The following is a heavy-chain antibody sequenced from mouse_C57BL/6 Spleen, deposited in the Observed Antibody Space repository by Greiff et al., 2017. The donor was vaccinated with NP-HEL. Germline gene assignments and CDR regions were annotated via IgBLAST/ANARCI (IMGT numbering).Heavy chain of an antibody. CDR2: IDPETGGT. J-gene: IGHJ4*01. CDR1: GYTFTDYE. V-gene: IGHV1-15*01. Sequence: VKLMESGAELVRPGASVTLSCKASGYTFTDYEMHWVKQTPVHGLEWIGAIDPETGGTAYNQKFKGKAILTADKSSSTAYMELRSLTSEDSAVYYCTRYDYYAMDYWGQGTSVTVSS. CDR3: TRYDYYAMDY.